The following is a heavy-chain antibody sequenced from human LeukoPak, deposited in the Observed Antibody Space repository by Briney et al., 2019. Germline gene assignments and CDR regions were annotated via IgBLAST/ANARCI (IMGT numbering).Heavy chain of an antibody. D-gene: IGHD6-13*01. CDR3: ARFTGYSSSWYELDY. V-gene: IGHV3-48*02. CDR1: GFTFSSYS. Sequence: GGSLRLSCAASGFTFSSYSMNWVRQAPGKGLEWVSYISTSSSTIYYADSVKGRFTVSRDNAKNSLYLQMNSLRDEDTAVYYCARFTGYSSSWYELDYWGQGTLVTVCS. CDR2: ISTSSSTI. J-gene: IGHJ4*02.